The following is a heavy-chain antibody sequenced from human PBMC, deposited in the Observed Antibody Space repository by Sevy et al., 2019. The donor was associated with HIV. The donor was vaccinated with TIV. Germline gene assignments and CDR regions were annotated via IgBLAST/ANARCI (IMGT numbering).Heavy chain of an antibody. CDR1: GYTFTGYY. CDR3: ARDSGGYSSPINV. J-gene: IGHJ6*04. Sequence: ASVKVSCKASGYTFTGYYLHWVRQAPGQGLEWIGWINPNSGSTNYAQKFQGRVAMTRDTSIDTAYMDLSSLKSDDTAVYYCARDSGGYSSPINVWGNGTTVTVSS. V-gene: IGHV1-2*02. D-gene: IGHD6-13*01. CDR2: INPNSGST.